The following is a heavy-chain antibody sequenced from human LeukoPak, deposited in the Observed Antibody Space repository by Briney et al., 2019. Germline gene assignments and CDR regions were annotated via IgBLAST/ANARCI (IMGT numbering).Heavy chain of an antibody. CDR2: ISSSSSYM. CDR3: ACGTPSGSYSDY. V-gene: IGHV3-21*01. Sequence: GGSLRLSCAASGFTFSSYSMNWVRQAPGKGLEWVSSISSSSSYMYYADSVKGRFTISRDNAKNSLYLQMNSLRAEDTAVYYCACGTPSGSYSDYWGQGTLVTVSS. CDR1: GFTFSSYS. D-gene: IGHD1-26*01. J-gene: IGHJ4*02.